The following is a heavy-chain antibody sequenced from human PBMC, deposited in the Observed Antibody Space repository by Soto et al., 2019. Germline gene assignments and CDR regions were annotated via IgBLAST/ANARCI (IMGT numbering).Heavy chain of an antibody. D-gene: IGHD3-10*01. CDR3: ARDLHWDMGFGELLPRDYYYYGMDV. J-gene: IGHJ6*02. V-gene: IGHV3-21*01. CDR2: ISSSSSYI. CDR1: GFTFSSYS. Sequence: GGSLRLSCAASGFTFSSYSMNWVRQAPGKGLEWVSSISSSSSYIYYADSVKGRFTISRDNAKNSLYLQMNSLRAEDTAVYYCARDLHWDMGFGELLPRDYYYYGMDVWGQGTTVTVSS.